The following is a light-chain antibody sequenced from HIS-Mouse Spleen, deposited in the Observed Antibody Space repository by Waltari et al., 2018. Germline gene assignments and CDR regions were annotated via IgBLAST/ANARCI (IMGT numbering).Light chain of an antibody. Sequence: QSALTQPASVSGSPGQSITISCTGTSSDVGGRNYVSWYQQHPGKAPKLMIYEVSNRPSGVSNRFSGSKSGNTASLTISGLQAEDEADYYCSSYTSSSTLEVFGGGTKLTVL. V-gene: IGLV2-14*01. CDR2: EVS. CDR1: SSDVGGRNY. CDR3: SSYTSSSTLEV. J-gene: IGLJ3*02.